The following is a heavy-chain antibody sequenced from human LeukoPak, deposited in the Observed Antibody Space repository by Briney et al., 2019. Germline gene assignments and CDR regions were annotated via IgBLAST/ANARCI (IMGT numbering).Heavy chain of an antibody. J-gene: IGHJ4*02. V-gene: IGHV3-30*18. CDR2: ISHDGSNK. CDR1: GFTFSSYG. Sequence: GGSLRLSCAASGFTFSSYGMHWVRQAPGKGLEWVAVISHDGSNKYYADSVKGRFTISRDNSKNTLYLQMNSLRAEDTAVYYCAKDREDSTSFDYWGQGTLVTVSS. CDR3: AKDREDSTSFDY. D-gene: IGHD6-6*01.